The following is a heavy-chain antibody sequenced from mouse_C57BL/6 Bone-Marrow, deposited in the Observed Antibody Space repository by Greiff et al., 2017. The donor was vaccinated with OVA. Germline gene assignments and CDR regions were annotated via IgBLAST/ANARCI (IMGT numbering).Heavy chain of an antibody. V-gene: IGHV1-9*01. Sequence: QVQLQQSGAELMQPGASVKLSCKATGYTFTGYWIEWVKQRPGNGLEWIGEILTGSGSTNYNEKLKGKAKFTADTSSNTAYMQLSSLTTYDSTIYYCARSDYCSSYEGDFDYWDQGTTLTVSS. CDR2: ILTGSGST. CDR3: ARSDYCSSYEGDFDY. D-gene: IGHD1-1*01. CDR1: GYTFTGYW. J-gene: IGHJ2*01.